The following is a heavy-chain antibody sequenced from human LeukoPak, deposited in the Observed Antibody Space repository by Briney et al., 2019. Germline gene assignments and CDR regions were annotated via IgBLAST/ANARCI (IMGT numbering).Heavy chain of an antibody. D-gene: IGHD2-15*01. Sequence: GASVKVSCKASGYTFTGYYMHWVRQAPGQGLEWMGWINPNSGDTHYAQKFQGRVTMTRDTSINIAYMELSRLRSDDTAVHYCARDQAFVYCSGGTCYDDYWGQGSLVTVSS. CDR1: GYTFTGYY. CDR2: INPNSGDT. V-gene: IGHV1-2*02. CDR3: ARDQAFVYCSGGTCYDDY. J-gene: IGHJ4*02.